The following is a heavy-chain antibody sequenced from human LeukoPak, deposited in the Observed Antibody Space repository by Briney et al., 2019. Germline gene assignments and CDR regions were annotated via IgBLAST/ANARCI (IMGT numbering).Heavy chain of an antibody. D-gene: IGHD5-12*01. V-gene: IGHV1-2*02. CDR3: ARGGKPGSSGYDWRNDQYYYSMDV. CDR2: INPTNGGT. Sequence: ASVKVSCKASGYTFTAYFIHWVRQAPGHGLEYMGWINPTNGGTNFAHKFLGRFTMTRDTSISTAYMDLSRLRADDSAVYYCARGGKPGSSGYDWRNDQYYYSMDVWGKGTTVAISS. CDR1: GYTFTAYF. J-gene: IGHJ6*03.